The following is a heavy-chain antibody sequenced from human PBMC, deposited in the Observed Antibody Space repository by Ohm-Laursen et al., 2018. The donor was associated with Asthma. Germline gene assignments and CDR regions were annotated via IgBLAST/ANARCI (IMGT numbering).Heavy chain of an antibody. V-gene: IGHV3-30-3*01. CDR2: ISYDGSNK. CDR1: GFIFNNHA. J-gene: IGHJ4*02. Sequence: SLRLSCAASGFIFNNHAMHWVRQAPGKGLEWVAVISYDGSNKYYADSVKGRFTISRDNSKNTLYLQMNSLRAEDTAVYYCAREDDFWSGNFDYWGQGTLVTVSS. D-gene: IGHD3-3*01. CDR3: AREDDFWSGNFDY.